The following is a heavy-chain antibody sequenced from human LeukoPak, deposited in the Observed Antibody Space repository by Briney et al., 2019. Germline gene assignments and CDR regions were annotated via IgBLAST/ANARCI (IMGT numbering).Heavy chain of an antibody. V-gene: IGHV1-2*02. Sequence: ASVKVSCKASGYRFTDYHIHWVRQAPGQGLEWMGWINPNNGGTNYAQIFQGRVTMTRDTSISTAYMELSRLRSGDTAVYFCAREPRPRGGWFVSDWGQGTLVTVSS. D-gene: IGHD6-19*01. CDR1: GYRFTDYH. CDR2: INPNNGGT. J-gene: IGHJ4*02. CDR3: AREPRPRGGWFVSD.